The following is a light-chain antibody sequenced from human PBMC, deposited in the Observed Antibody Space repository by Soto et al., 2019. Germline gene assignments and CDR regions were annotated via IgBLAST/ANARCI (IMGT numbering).Light chain of an antibody. J-gene: IGKJ3*01. CDR2: DAS. CDR3: QQRTSWPPT. V-gene: IGKV3-11*01. Sequence: EIVLTQSPATLSLSPGDRATLSCRASLTVTTYLAWYQQRSGQAPRLLIYDASNRATGIPARFSGSGSGTDFTLTISSLEPEDFAVYYCQQRTSWPPTFGPGTRVDIK. CDR1: LTVTTY.